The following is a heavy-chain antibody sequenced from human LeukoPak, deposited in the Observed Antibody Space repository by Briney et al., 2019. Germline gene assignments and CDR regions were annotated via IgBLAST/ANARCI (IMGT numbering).Heavy chain of an antibody. D-gene: IGHD4-17*01. CDR2: IRSKANSYAT. Sequence: PGGSLRLSCAASGFTFSGSTMHWVRQASGKGLEWVGRIRSKANSYATAYAASVKGRFTISRDDSKNTAYLQMNSLKTEDTAVYYCTRRRETVTTKYYYYGMDVWGQGTTVTVSS. CDR3: TRRRETVTTKYYYYGMDV. V-gene: IGHV3-73*01. J-gene: IGHJ6*02. CDR1: GFTFSGST.